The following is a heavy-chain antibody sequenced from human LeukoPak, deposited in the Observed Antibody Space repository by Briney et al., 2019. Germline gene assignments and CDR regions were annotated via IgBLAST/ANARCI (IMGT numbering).Heavy chain of an antibody. CDR2: INPSGST. CDR3: ARGRHDITMIVVVMTSVSYYLDV. CDR1: GGSFSGYH. J-gene: IGHJ6*03. Sequence: PSETLSLTCAVYGGSFSGYHWTWIRQSPGKGLEWIGDINPSGSTYYNPSLKSRLTISVDTSKNQFSLKLRSVSAADTAVYYCARGRHDITMIVVVMTSVSYYLDVWGKGTTVTVS. D-gene: IGHD3-22*01. V-gene: IGHV4-34*01.